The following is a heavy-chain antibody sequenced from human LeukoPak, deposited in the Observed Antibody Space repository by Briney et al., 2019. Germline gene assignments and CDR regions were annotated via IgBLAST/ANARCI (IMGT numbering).Heavy chain of an antibody. D-gene: IGHD3-22*01. CDR2: IWYDGSNK. Sequence: GGSLRLSCAASGFTFSSYGMHWVRQAPGKGLEWVAVIWYDGSNKYYADSVKGRFTISRDNSKNTLYLQMNSLRAEDTAVYYCARDQYYYDSHDAFDIWGQGTMVTVSS. J-gene: IGHJ3*02. CDR1: GFTFSSYG. CDR3: ARDQYYYDSHDAFDI. V-gene: IGHV3-33*01.